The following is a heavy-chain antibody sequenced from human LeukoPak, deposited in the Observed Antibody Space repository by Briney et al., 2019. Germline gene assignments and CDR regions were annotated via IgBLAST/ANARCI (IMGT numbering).Heavy chain of an antibody. V-gene: IGHV6-1*01. CDR1: GDSVSSNSAA. J-gene: IGHJ5*02. Sequence: SQALSLTCAISGDSVSSNSAAWNWIRQSPSRGLEWLGRTYYRSKWYNDYAVSVKSRITINPDTSKNQFSLQLSSVTPEDTAVYYCARQNNTYHHYNLGWFDPWGQGTLVTVSS. D-gene: IGHD5-24*01. CDR3: ARQNNTYHHYNLGWFDP. CDR2: TYYRSKWYN.